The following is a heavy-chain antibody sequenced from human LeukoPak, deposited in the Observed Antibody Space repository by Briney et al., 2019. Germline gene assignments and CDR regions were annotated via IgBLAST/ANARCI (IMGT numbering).Heavy chain of an antibody. CDR1: GGSISSSNW. V-gene: IGHV4-39*01. D-gene: IGHD3-22*01. J-gene: IGHJ4*02. CDR2: IYYSGST. CDR3: ARRPYYYDSGGYY. Sequence: PSETLSLTCAVSGGSISSSNWWSWVRQPPGKGLEWIGSIYYSGSTYYNPSLKSRVTISVDTSKNQFSLRLSSVTAADTAVYYCARRPYYYDSGGYYWGQGTLVTVSS.